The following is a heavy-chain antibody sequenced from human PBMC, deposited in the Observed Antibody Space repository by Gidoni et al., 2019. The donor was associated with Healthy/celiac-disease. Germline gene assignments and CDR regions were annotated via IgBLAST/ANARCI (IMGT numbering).Heavy chain of an antibody. V-gene: IGHV3-21*01. J-gene: IGHJ4*02. Sequence: EVQLVESGGGLVKPGGSLRLSCAASGFTFSSYSMNWVRQAPGKGLEWVSSISSSSSYIYYADSVKGRFTISRDNAKNSLYLQMNSLRAEDTAVYYCAREIVGATSAFDYWGQGTLVTVSS. D-gene: IGHD1-26*01. CDR1: GFTFSSYS. CDR2: ISSSSSYI. CDR3: AREIVGATSAFDY.